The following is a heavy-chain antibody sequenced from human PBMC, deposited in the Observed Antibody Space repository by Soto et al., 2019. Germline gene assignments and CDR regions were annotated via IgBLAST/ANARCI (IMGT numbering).Heavy chain of an antibody. Sequence: EAQLLQSGGGLVPPGGYLRLCCVASGFAFGNYPMDWVRQTPGKGLQWISTITGSGGMTDYEDSVRGRFTVSIDHSKDTVHLQMTSLRADDTAVYYCAKDRTMARGIRAFDIWGQGTTVTISS. CDR1: GFAFGNYP. J-gene: IGHJ3*02. V-gene: IGHV3-23*01. CDR3: AKDRTMARGIRAFDI. D-gene: IGHD3-10*01. CDR2: ITGSGGMT.